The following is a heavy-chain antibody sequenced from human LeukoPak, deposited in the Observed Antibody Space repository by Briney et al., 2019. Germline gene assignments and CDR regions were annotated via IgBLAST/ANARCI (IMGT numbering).Heavy chain of an antibody. J-gene: IGHJ4*02. V-gene: IGHV4-59*12. Sequence: SETLSLTCTVSGGSISSYYWSWIRQPPGKGLEWIGYIYYSGNTNYSPSLWRRVTISVDTSKNQFSLRLHSVTAADTAVYYCARDRSYYSDTGTDYWGQGALVTVSS. D-gene: IGHD3-22*01. CDR2: IYYSGNT. CDR3: ARDRSYYSDTGTDY. CDR1: GGSISSYY.